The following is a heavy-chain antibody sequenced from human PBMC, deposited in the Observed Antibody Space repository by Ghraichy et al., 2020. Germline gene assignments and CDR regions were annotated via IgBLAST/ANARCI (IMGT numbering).Heavy chain of an antibody. V-gene: IGHV3-72*01. D-gene: IGHD3-10*01. CDR2: SRNKARSYTT. Sequence: GGSLRLSCAASGFTFSDYFMDWFRQAPGKGLEWVARSRNKARSYTTEYAASVKGRFTISRDDAKKSLYLQMNSLEADDTAVDYCVRSESDWGQGTLVTVSS. CDR1: GFTFSDYF. J-gene: IGHJ4*02. CDR3: VRSESD.